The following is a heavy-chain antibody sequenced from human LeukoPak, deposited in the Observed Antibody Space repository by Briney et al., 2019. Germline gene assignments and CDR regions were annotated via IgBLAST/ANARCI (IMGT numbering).Heavy chain of an antibody. CDR1: GGSISSGSYY. CDR3: ARDRKQWLAFYYFDY. J-gene: IGHJ4*02. D-gene: IGHD6-19*01. V-gene: IGHV4-61*02. Sequence: SQTLSLTCTVSGGSISSGSYYWSWIRQAAGKGLEWLGRIYTSGSTNYNPSLKSRVTLSVDTSKNQFSLKLSSVTAADTAVYYCARDRKQWLAFYYFDYWGQGTLVTVSS. CDR2: IYTSGST.